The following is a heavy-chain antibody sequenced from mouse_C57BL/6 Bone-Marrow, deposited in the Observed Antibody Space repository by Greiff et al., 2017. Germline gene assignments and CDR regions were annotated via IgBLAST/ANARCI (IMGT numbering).Heavy chain of an antibody. CDR3: ARVPPVAWFAY. J-gene: IGHJ3*01. CDR2: IDPSDSYT. Sequence: VQLQQPGAELVRPGTSVKLSCKASGYTFTSYWMHWVKQRPGQGLEWIGVIDPSDSYTNYNQKFKGKATLTVDTSSSTAYMQLSSLTSEDSAVYYCARVPPVAWFAYWGQGTLVTVSA. V-gene: IGHV1-59*01. D-gene: IGHD1-1*01. CDR1: GYTFTSYW.